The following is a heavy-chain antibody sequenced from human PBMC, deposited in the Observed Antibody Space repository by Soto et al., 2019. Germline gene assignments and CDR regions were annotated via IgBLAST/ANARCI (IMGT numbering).Heavy chain of an antibody. CDR3: ARETTVAGATTGMDV. V-gene: IGHV1-46*01. CDR2: INPGYPAGTSP. D-gene: IGHD1-26*01. J-gene: IGHJ6*02. CDR1: GYTLTTFF. Sequence: QVQLVPAGAEVKKPGASVKVSCKASGYTLTTFFMHWVRQAPGQGLEWMGVINPGYPAGTSPTYAQKCQGSVPLTSDTASRTVYLEPRRPRSDDTSVYYCARETTVAGATTGMDVWGQGITVTVSS.